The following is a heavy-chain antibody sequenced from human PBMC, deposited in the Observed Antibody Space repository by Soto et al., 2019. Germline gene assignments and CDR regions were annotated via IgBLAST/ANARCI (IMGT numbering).Heavy chain of an antibody. Sequence: VESLKISCKGSGYTFTAYWIGWVRQMPGKGLEWMGIIYPGDSDTRYSPSFQGQVTISADKSISTAYLQWSSLKASDTAMFYCARGGYSGNSKDPFYIWGPGTMVTVSS. CDR3: ARGGYSGNSKDPFYI. J-gene: IGHJ3*02. D-gene: IGHD6-25*01. V-gene: IGHV5-51*01. CDR2: IYPGDSDT. CDR1: GYTFTAYW.